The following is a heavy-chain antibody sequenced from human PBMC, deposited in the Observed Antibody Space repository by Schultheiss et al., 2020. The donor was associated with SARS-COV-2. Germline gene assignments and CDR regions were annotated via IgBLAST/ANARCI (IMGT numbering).Heavy chain of an antibody. J-gene: IGHJ4*02. CDR1: GGSISSGDYY. V-gene: IGHV4-30-4*01. CDR2: IYYSGST. CDR3: ARSGLAGVAATDY. Sequence: SQTLSLTCTVSGGSISSGDYYWSWIRQPPGKGLEWIGYIYYSGSTYYNPSLKSRVTISVDTSKNQFSLKLSSVTAADTAVYYCARSGLAGVAATDYWGQGTRVTVSS. D-gene: IGHD2-15*01.